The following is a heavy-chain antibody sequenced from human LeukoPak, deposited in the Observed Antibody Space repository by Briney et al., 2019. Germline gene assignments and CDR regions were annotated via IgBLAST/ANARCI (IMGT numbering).Heavy chain of an antibody. CDR1: GFTVSSNY. Sequence: SGGSLRLSCAVSGFTVSSNYMSWVRQAPGKGLEWVSSISGSGGSTYYADSVKGRFTISRDNSKNTLYLQMYSLRAEDTAVYYCAKVEGASKASVYWGQGALVTVSS. V-gene: IGHV3-23*01. CDR2: ISGSGGST. J-gene: IGHJ4*02. D-gene: IGHD1-1*01. CDR3: AKVEGASKASVY.